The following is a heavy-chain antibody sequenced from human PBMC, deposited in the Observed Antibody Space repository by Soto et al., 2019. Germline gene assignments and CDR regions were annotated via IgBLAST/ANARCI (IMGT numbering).Heavy chain of an antibody. V-gene: IGHV1-18*04. CDR2: ISVYNGNT. Sequence: QVQLVQSGAEVKKPGASVKVSCKASGYTFTSHGISWVRQAPGQGLEWMGWISVYNGNTNYPQNVQGRVTMTKDTSSSTAYMELRSLRSDDTAVYYCARENPPDVWGQGTTVTVSS. CDR3: ARENPPDV. J-gene: IGHJ6*02. CDR1: GYTFTSHG.